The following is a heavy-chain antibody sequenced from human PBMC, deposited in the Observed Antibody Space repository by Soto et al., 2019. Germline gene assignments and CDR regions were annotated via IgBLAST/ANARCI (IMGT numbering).Heavy chain of an antibody. D-gene: IGHD3-22*01. CDR1: GFTFSTYW. J-gene: IGHJ4*02. Sequence: EVQLVESGGALVQPGGSLRLSCAASGFTFSTYWMHWVRQAPGKGLLWVSRIKTDGTYATYADSVKGRFTISRDNAKNTLYLQMNSLRVEDAAVYYCAARGSGYYANWGQGTLVTVSS. V-gene: IGHV3-74*01. CDR2: IKTDGTYA. CDR3: AARGSGYYAN.